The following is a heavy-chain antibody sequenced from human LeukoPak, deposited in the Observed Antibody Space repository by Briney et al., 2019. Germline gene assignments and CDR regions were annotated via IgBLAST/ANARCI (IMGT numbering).Heavy chain of an antibody. D-gene: IGHD3-22*01. Sequence: WASVTVSCKASGYTLTDYCMHWVRQAPGQGLEWMGRINPNSGGTNYAQKFQGRVTMTRDTSISTVYMELSRLRSDDTAVYYCARVGYYESRGYYDYWGQGTLVTVSS. CDR1: GYTLTDYC. CDR2: INPNSGGT. CDR3: ARVGYYESRGYYDY. J-gene: IGHJ4*02. V-gene: IGHV1-2*06.